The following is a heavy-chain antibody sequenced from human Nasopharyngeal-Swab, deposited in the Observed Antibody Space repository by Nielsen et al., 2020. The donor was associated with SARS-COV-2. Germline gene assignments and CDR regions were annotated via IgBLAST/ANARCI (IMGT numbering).Heavy chain of an antibody. CDR3: ARDEHAGYDRDHYYYYGMDA. CDR2: LSDSGNT. J-gene: IGHJ6*02. CDR1: GASVSGDRYY. D-gene: IGHD5-12*01. V-gene: IGHV4-61*01. Sequence: SETLSLTCTVSGASVSGDRYYWNWIRQPPGQGLEWIACLSDSGNTNYNPSLKSRVSVSVDTSANQFSLKLSSLTAADTAVYYCARDEHAGYDRDHYYYYGMDAWGQGTPVTVSS.